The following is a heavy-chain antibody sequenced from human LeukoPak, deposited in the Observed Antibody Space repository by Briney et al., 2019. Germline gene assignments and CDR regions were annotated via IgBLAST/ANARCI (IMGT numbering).Heavy chain of an antibody. D-gene: IGHD3-22*01. V-gene: IGHV1-18*01. CDR2: ISAYNGNT. J-gene: IGHJ6*02. CDR3: AREEAYYDSSGYYYDYYYYYGMDV. Sequence: GASVKVSCKASGYTFTSYGISWVRQAPGHGLEWMGWISAYNGNTNYAQKLQGRVTMTTDTSTSTAYMELRSLRSDDTAVYYCAREEAYYDSSGYYYDYYYYYGMDVWGQGTTVTVSS. CDR1: GYTFTSYG.